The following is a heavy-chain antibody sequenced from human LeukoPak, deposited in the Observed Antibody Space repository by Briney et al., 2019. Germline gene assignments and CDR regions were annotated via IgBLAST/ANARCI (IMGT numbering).Heavy chain of an antibody. CDR2: IIPIFGTA. D-gene: IGHD2-21*02. Sequence: SVKVSCKASGGTFSSYAISWVRQAPGQGLEWMGGIIPIFGTANYAQKFQGRVTITADESTSTAYMELSSLRSEDTAVYYCARGDVLHDALDIWGQGTLVSVSS. CDR1: GGTFSSYA. V-gene: IGHV1-69*13. CDR3: ARGDVLHDALDI. J-gene: IGHJ3*02.